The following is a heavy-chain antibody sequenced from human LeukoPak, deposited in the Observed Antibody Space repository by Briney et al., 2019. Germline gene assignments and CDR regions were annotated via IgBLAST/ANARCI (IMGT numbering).Heavy chain of an antibody. CDR1: GSRITDLS. CDR3: KAGGAYSLLDF. J-gene: IGHJ4*02. CDR2: CYLVHGNT. V-gene: IGHV1-24*01. Sequence: ASVKLCCNVSGSRITDLSGHWVRHAPGKGLGWLGGCYLVHGNTIYANKFQGRVTMTEHTSTDTSYMELSSLGSEDTAVYFCKAGGAYSLLDFWGQGDLVIVSS. D-gene: IGHD5-18*01.